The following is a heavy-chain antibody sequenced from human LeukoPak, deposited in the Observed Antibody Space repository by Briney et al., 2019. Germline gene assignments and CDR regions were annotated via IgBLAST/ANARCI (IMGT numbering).Heavy chain of an antibody. CDR3: ARAFSGTYVVDAFDI. CDR2: IKLDGSEK. V-gene: IGHV3-7*01. D-gene: IGHD1-26*01. J-gene: IGHJ3*02. Sequence: GGSLRLSCAASGFTFNSYGMGWVRQAPGKGLEWVANIKLDGSEKYYVDSVKGRFTISRDNAKNSLYLQMNRLRAEDTAVYYCARAFSGTYVVDAFDIWGQGTMVTVSS. CDR1: GFTFNSYG.